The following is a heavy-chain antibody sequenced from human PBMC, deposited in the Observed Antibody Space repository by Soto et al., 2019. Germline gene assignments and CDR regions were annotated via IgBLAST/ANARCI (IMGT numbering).Heavy chain of an antibody. D-gene: IGHD3-22*01. CDR3: ARDKRGYYDSSGYYYSNWFDP. J-gene: IGHJ5*02. CDR2: INPNSGGT. V-gene: IGHV1-2*02. Sequence: QVQLVQSGAEVKKPGASVKVSCKASGYTFTGYYMHWVRQAPGQGLEWMGWINPNSGGTNYAQKFQGRVAMDRDTSVSTAYMDLSRLSSDDTAVYYCARDKRGYYDSSGYYYSNWFDPWGQGTLVTVSS. CDR1: GYTFTGYY.